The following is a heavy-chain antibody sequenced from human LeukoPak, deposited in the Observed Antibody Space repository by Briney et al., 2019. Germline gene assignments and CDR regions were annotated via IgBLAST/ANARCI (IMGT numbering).Heavy chain of an antibody. CDR2: IYYSGST. J-gene: IGHJ6*03. CDR1: GGSISSSSYY. D-gene: IGHD5-12*01. Sequence: SETLSLTCTVSGGSISSSSYYWGWIRQPPGKGLEWIGSIYYSGSTYYNPSLKSRVTISVDTSKNQFSLKLSSVSAADTALYFCARGATTRMFPSFYMDVWGKGTTVTISS. CDR3: ARGATTRMFPSFYMDV. V-gene: IGHV4-39*07.